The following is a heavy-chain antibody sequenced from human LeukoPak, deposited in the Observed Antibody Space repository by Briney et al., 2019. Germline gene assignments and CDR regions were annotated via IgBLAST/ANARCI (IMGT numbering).Heavy chain of an antibody. CDR3: AKERPHGMDV. CDR1: GFIVSSNY. D-gene: IGHD6-6*01. CDR2: ITATSTSI. J-gene: IGHJ6*02. V-gene: IGHV3-21*06. Sequence: GGSLRLSCVASGFIVSSNYMTWVRQAPGKGLEWVSSITATSTSIYYADSVKGRFTISRDNAKNSLFLQMSSLRADDTAVYFCAKERPHGMDVWGQGTTVTVSS.